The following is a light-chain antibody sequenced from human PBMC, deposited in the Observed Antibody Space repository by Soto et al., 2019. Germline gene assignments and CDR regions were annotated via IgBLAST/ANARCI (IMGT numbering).Light chain of an antibody. Sequence: DIQMTQSPPTLSASVGDRVTMPCRASQTISTWLAWYQQKPGKAPKLLIYDASSLESGVPSRLRGSGSGTEFTLTIRSLQPEDFGIYYCQQYENYWTFGQGTKVDIK. CDR3: QQYENYWT. CDR1: QTISTW. CDR2: DAS. V-gene: IGKV1-5*01. J-gene: IGKJ1*01.